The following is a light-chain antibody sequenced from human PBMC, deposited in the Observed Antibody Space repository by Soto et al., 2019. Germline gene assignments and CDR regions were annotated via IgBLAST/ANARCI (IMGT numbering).Light chain of an antibody. CDR2: DAS. J-gene: IGKJ1*01. Sequence: DIQMTQSPSTLSASVGDRVTITCRPSQTISSWLAWYQQKPGRAPNLLIYDASSLESGVPSRFSGSGSGTEFTLTISSLQPDDFATYYCQQYSSYPWTFDQGTKVEIK. CDR1: QTISSW. V-gene: IGKV1-5*01. CDR3: QQYSSYPWT.